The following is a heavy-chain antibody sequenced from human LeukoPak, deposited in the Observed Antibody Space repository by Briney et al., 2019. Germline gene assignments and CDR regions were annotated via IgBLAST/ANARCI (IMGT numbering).Heavy chain of an antibody. CDR3: ARDAGRYFDWLGY. J-gene: IGHJ4*02. CDR2: IYGGGST. Sequence: QSGGSLRLSCAVSGFTVSNDYMSWVRQAPGKGLEWVSVIYGGGSTYYADSVRGRFTISRDNSENTLYLQMDSLRAEDTAVYYCARDAGRYFDWLGYWGQGTLVTVSS. CDR1: GFTVSNDY. D-gene: IGHD3-9*01. V-gene: IGHV3-53*01.